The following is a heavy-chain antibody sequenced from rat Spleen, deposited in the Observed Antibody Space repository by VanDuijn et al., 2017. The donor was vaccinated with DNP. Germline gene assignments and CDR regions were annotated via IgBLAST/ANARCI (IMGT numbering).Heavy chain of an antibody. CDR3: ASFNWPAP. J-gene: IGHJ4*01. V-gene: IGHV5-22*01. CDR2: TSHDGGGT. D-gene: IGHD3-6*01. CDR1: GFPISDYF. Sequence: EVRLVESGGGLVQPGRSLKLSCAASGFPISDYFMAWVRQAPNKGLEWVASTSHDGGGTFYGDSVKGRFPISSENAKTTLYLQMNSLRSEETATYYCASFNWPAPWGQGTSVTVSS.